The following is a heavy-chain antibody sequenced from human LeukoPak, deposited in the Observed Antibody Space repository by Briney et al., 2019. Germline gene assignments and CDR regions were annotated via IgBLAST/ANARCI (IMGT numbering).Heavy chain of an antibody. CDR1: GDSVSRDSAA. D-gene: IGHD3-10*01. J-gene: IGHJ5*02. CDR3: ARDSFYYGSGSYDWFDP. CDR2: TYYRSEWYN. Sequence: SQTLSLTCAISGDSVSRDSAAWNWIRQSPSRGLEWLGRTYYRSEWYNDYAVSVKSRITINADTSKNQFSLQLNSVTPEDTAVYYCARDSFYYGSGSYDWFDPWGQGTLVTVSS. V-gene: IGHV6-1*01.